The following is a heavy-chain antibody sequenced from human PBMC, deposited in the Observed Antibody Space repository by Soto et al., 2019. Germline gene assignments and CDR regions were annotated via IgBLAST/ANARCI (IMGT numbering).Heavy chain of an antibody. D-gene: IGHD3-3*01. CDR2: IDPSDSYT. V-gene: IGHV5-10-1*01. J-gene: IGHJ6*02. CDR1: GYSFTSYW. CDR3: ARQPRDSTIFGVVPYYYGMDV. Sequence: GESLKISCKGSGYSFTSYWISWVRQMPGKGLEWMGRIDPSDSYTNYSPSFQGHVTISADKSISTVYLQWSSLKASDTAMYYCARQPRDSTIFGVVPYYYGMDVWGQGTTVTVSS.